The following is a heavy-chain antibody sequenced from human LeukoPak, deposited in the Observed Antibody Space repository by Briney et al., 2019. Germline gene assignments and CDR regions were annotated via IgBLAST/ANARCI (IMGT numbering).Heavy chain of an antibody. CDR2: ISGSGGST. CDR3: ANRMDNWNDVAAFDY. CDR1: GFTFSSYA. V-gene: IGHV3-23*01. Sequence: PGVFLRLSCAASGFTFSSYAMSWVRQAPGKGLEWVSAISGSGGSTYYADSVKGRFTISRDNSKNTLYLQMNSLRAEDTAVYYCANRMDNWNDVAAFDYWGQGTLVTVSS. J-gene: IGHJ4*02. D-gene: IGHD1-1*01.